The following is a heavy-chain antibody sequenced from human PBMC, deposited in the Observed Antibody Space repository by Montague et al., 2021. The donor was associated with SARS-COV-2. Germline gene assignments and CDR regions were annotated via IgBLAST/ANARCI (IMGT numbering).Heavy chain of an antibody. J-gene: IGHJ5*02. D-gene: IGHD3-10*01. CDR3: ARFASLLWFGARGYGLDA. Sequence: SETLSLTCAVYGGSFSGYYWSWIRQPPGKGLEWIGEISHSGSTNYNPSLKSRVTISIDTSKNQFSLKLSSVTAADTAVYYCARFASLLWFGARGYGLDAWGQGTLVTVSS. V-gene: IGHV4-34*01. CDR2: ISHSGST. CDR1: GGSFSGYY.